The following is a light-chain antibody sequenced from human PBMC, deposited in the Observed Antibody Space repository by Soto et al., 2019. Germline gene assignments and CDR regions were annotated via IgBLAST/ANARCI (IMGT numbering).Light chain of an antibody. CDR2: DAS. V-gene: IGKV3-11*01. J-gene: IGKJ5*01. Sequence: ESVLTQSPATLSLSPGERVTLSCRASQSVSSYLAWYQQKPGQAPRLLIHDASNRATGIPVRFSGSGSGTDFTLTISSLEPEDFAVYYCQQRTNWPPTFGQGTRLEIK. CDR1: QSVSSY. CDR3: QQRTNWPPT.